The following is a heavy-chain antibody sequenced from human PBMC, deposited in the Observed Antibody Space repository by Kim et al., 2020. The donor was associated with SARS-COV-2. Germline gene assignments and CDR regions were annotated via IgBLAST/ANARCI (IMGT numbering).Heavy chain of an antibody. CDR2: GGST. Sequence: GGSTYYAEPVQGRFTITRDNSKNTLYLQMNSLRAEDTAVYYCAKNNPYFDYWGQGTLVTVSS. V-gene: IGHV3-23*01. CDR3: AKNNPYFDY. J-gene: IGHJ4*02.